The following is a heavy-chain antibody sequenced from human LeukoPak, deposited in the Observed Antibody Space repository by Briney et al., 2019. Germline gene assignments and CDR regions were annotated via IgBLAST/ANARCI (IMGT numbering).Heavy chain of an antibody. D-gene: IGHD6-13*01. CDR2: IYYSGST. CDR3: ARGSSSWRWGWFDP. V-gene: IGHV4-39*01. J-gene: IGHJ5*02. Sequence: PSETLSLTCTVSGGSISSSSYYWGWIRQPPGKGLEWIGSIYYSGSTYCNPSLKSRVTISVDTSKNQFSLKLSSVTAADTAVYYCARGSSSWRWGWFDPWGQGTLVTVSS. CDR1: GGSISSSSYY.